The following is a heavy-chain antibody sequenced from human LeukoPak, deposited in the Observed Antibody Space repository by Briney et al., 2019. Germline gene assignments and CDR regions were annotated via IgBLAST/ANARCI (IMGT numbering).Heavy chain of an antibody. J-gene: IGHJ4*02. CDR2: INPNSGGT. V-gene: IGHV1-2*02. D-gene: IGHD3-16*01. Sequence: GASVKVSCKASGYTFTGYYMHWVRQAPGQGLEWMGWINPNSGGTNYAQKFQGRVTMTRDTSISTAYMELSRLRSDDTAVYYCARDRLGDEGHFDYWGQGTLVTVSS. CDR3: ARDRLGDEGHFDY. CDR1: GYTFTGYY.